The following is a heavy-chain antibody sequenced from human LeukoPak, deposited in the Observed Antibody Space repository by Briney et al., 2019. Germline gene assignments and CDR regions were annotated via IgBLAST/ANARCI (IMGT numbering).Heavy chain of an antibody. CDR3: ARDQCSSTSCYKIDY. CDR1: GGSISSSSYY. Sequence: PSETLSLTCTVSGGSISSSSYYWGWIRQPPGKGLEWIGSIYYSGSTYYNPSLKSRVTISVDTSKNQFSLKLSSVTAADTAVYYCARDQCSSTSCYKIDYWGQETLVTVSS. CDR2: IYYSGST. D-gene: IGHD2-2*02. J-gene: IGHJ4*02. V-gene: IGHV4-39*07.